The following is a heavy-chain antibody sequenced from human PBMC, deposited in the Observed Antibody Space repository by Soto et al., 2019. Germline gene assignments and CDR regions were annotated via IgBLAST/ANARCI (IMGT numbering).Heavy chain of an antibody. V-gene: IGHV1-69*01. CDR2: IIPIFGTA. J-gene: IGHJ5*02. D-gene: IGHD2-15*01. CDR1: GGTFSSYA. CDR3: ARRCSGGSCYSATSNWFDT. Sequence: QVQLVQSGAEVKKPGSSVKVSCKASGGTFSSYAISWVRQAPGQGLEWMGGIIPIFGTANYAQKFQGRVTITADESTSTDYMELSSLRSEDTAVYYCARRCSGGSCYSATSNWFDTWGQGTLVTVSS.